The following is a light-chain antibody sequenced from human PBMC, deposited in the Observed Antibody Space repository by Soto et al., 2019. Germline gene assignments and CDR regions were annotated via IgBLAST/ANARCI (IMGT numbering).Light chain of an antibody. J-gene: IGKJ1*01. CDR2: DAS. CDR3: RQYNSYPWT. CDR1: QSISSW. V-gene: IGKV1-5*01. Sequence: DIQMTQSPSTLSASVGDRVTITCRASQSISSWLAWYQQKPGKAPKLLIYDASSLESGVPSRFSGSGSGTEFTLTISSLQPDDFATYYCRQYNSYPWTFGPGTKVDIK.